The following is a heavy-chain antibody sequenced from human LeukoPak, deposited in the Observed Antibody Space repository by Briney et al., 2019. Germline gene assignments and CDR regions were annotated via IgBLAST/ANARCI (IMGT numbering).Heavy chain of an antibody. D-gene: IGHD2-8*01. CDR2: IYTSGST. CDR1: GGSISSSSYY. V-gene: IGHV4-39*07. J-gene: IGHJ5*02. Sequence: PSETLSLTCTVSGGSISSSSYYWGWIRQPPGKGLEWIGRIYTSGSTNYNPSLKSRVTISVDTSKNQFSLKLSSVTAADTAVYYCATSEGLSTNAATWGQGTLVTVSS. CDR3: ATSEGLSTNAAT.